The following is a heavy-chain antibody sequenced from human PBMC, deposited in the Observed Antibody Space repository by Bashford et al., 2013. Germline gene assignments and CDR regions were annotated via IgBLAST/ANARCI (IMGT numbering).Heavy chain of an antibody. D-gene: IGHD3-22*01. CDR3: AKGVGQYYYDSSGYPDS. V-gene: IGHV3-23*01. Sequence: GGSLRLSCAVSGFTFNSYSMNWVRQTPGKGLEWVSAISGSGGSTYYTESVEGRFAISRDNFKNTLYLEMNSLRAEDTAVYYCAKGVGQYYYDSSGYPDSWGQGTLVTVSS. J-gene: IGHJ4*02. CDR2: ISGSGGST. CDR1: GFTFNSYS.